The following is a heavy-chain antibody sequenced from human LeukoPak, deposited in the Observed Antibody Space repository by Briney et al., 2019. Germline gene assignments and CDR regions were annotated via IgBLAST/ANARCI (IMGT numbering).Heavy chain of an antibody. V-gene: IGHV1-46*01. D-gene: IGHD2-2*01. CDR3: ARGGGLGDIVVVPAAIYYYYMDV. CDR1: GYTFTSYY. J-gene: IGHJ6*03. CDR2: INPSGGST. Sequence: ASVKVSCKASGYTFTSYYMHWVRQAPGQGLEWMGIINPSGGSTSYAQKFQGRVTMTRDMSTSTVYMELSSLRSEDTAVYYCARGGGLGDIVVVPAAIYYYYMDVWGKGTTVTISS.